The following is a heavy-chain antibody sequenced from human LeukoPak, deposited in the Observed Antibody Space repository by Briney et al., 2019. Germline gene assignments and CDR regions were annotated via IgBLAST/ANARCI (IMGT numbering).Heavy chain of an antibody. J-gene: IGHJ5*02. D-gene: IGHD3-10*01. V-gene: IGHV4-34*01. Sequence: SETLSLTCAAYGGSLSNYYWSWIRQPPGKGLEWIGEINHSGSTNYNPSLKSRVTISVDMSKNQFSLELSYVTAADAAVYYCARGPASGSNFAWFDPWGQGTLVTVSS. CDR2: INHSGST. CDR1: GGSLSNYY. CDR3: ARGPASGSNFAWFDP.